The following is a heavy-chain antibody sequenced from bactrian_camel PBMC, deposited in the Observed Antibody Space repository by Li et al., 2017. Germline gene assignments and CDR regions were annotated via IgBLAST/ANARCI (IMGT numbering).Heavy chain of an antibody. D-gene: IGHD4*01. CDR2: ISAGGDVST. V-gene: IGHV3S40*01. J-gene: IGHJ4*01. CDR3: AADGVHIFDMFDPNDYTY. CDR1: GSTFSNAD. Sequence: VQLVESGGGLVQPGKSLKLSCAASGSTFSNADMYWVRQAPGKGLEWVSGISAGGDVSTQYADSVKGRFTISRDNAKNTVYLQMDTLKPDDTAMYYCAADGVHIFDMFDPNDYTYWGQGTQVTVS.